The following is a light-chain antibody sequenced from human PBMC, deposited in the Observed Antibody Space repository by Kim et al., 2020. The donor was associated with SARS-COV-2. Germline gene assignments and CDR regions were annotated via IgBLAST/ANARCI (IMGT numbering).Light chain of an antibody. J-gene: IGLJ3*02. V-gene: IGLV6-57*04. CDR1: SGSIASNY. Sequence: NFMLTQPHSGSESPGKTVTISCTRSSGSIASNYVQWYQQRPGSAPTTVIYEDNQRPSGVPDRFSGSIDSSSNSASLTISGLKTEDEADYYCQSYDSSNHGVFGGGTQLTVL. CDR3: QSYDSSNHGV. CDR2: EDN.